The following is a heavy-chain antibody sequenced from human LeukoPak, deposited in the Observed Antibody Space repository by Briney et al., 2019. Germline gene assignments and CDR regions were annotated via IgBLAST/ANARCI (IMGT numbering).Heavy chain of an antibody. V-gene: IGHV4-39*02. Sequence: SETLSLTCTVSGGSISSSSYYWGWIRQPPGKGLEWIGSIYYSGSTYYNPSLKSRVTISVDTSKNQFSLKLSSVTAADTAVYYCARESGSSKDRGFDYWGQGTLVTVSS. CDR1: GGSISSSSYY. CDR3: ARESGSSKDRGFDY. CDR2: IYYSGST. D-gene: IGHD3-10*01. J-gene: IGHJ4*02.